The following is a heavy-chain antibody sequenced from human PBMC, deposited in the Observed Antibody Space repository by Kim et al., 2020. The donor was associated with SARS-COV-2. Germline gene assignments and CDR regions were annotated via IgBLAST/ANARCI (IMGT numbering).Heavy chain of an antibody. D-gene: IGHD1-26*01. J-gene: IGHJ4*02. CDR3: ARDKTGAS. CDR2: GSDK. V-gene: IGHV3-7*01. Sequence: GSDKYYADSVKGRLTISKDNAKNSLYLQMNSLRAEDTALYYCARDKTGASWGQGALVTVSS.